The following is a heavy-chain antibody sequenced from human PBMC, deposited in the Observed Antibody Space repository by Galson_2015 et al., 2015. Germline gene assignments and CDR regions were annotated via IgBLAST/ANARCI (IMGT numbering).Heavy chain of an antibody. V-gene: IGHV3-30-3*01. CDR1: GFTFSNYA. J-gene: IGHJ4*02. CDR3: AKDTSESPVLVAGTLMY. CDR2: ISYDGTNT. D-gene: IGHD1/OR15-1a*01. Sequence: SLRLSCAVSGFTFSNYAMRWVRQAPGKGLEWVALISYDGTNTYYADSVKGRFTISRDNSKNTLYLQMNSLRPDDTALYYCAKDTSESPVLVAGTLMYWGQGTLVTVSP.